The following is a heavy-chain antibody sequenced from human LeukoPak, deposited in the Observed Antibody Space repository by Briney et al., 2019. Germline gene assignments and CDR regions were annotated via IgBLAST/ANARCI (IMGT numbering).Heavy chain of an antibody. CDR3: ASFCSSTSCYNAFDI. D-gene: IGHD2-2*02. Sequence: GGSLRLSCAASGFTFSSYIMNWVRQAPGKGLEWVSSISSSSSYIYYADSVKGRFTISRDNAKNSLYLQMNSLRAEDTAVYYCASFCSSTSCYNAFDIWGQGTMVTVSS. J-gene: IGHJ3*02. CDR1: GFTFSSYI. CDR2: ISSSSSYI. V-gene: IGHV3-21*01.